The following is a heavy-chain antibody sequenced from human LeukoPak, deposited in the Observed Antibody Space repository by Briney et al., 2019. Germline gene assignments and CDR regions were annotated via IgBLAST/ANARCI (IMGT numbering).Heavy chain of an antibody. Sequence: SETLSLTRTVSGGSISSYYWSWIRQPPGKGLEWIGYIYTSGSTNYNPSLKSRVTISVDTSKNQFSLKLSSVTAADTAVYYYARHFSRCYCSSTSCPYYYYYYMDVWGKGTTVTASS. CDR2: IYTSGST. CDR1: GGSISSYY. D-gene: IGHD2-2*01. V-gene: IGHV4-4*09. J-gene: IGHJ6*03. CDR3: ARHFSRCYCSSTSCPYYYYYYMDV.